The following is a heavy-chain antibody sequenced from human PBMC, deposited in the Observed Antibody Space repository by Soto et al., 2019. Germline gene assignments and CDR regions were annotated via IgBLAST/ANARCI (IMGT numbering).Heavy chain of an antibody. CDR3: ARDTNMGYCSGGSCSWFDP. D-gene: IGHD2-15*01. CDR1: GYTFTTYG. V-gene: IGHV1-18*04. CDR2: ISGCTSKT. J-gene: IGHJ5*02. Sequence: GASVKVSCKASGYTFTTYGVAWVRQAPGQGLEWLGWISGCTSKTNYTQKLQGRVTLTADTSTSTAYMELRSLRPDDTAVYYCARDTNMGYCSGGSCSWFDPWGQGTLVTVSS.